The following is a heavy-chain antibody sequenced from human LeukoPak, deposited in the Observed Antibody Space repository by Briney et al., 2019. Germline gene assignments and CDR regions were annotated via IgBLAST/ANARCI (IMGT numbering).Heavy chain of an antibody. CDR2: IRSGGGGT. V-gene: IGHV3-23*01. Sequence: GGALRLSCAASGFTFSNYAMIWVRQAPGRGLERVSAIRSGGGGTLYADSVKGRFTISRDNSKNTLFLQMNNMRAEDTAVYYWARDPNGDYVGAFEMWGPGTKVTVS. D-gene: IGHD4-17*01. J-gene: IGHJ3*02. CDR3: ARDPNGDYVGAFEM. CDR1: GFTFSNYA.